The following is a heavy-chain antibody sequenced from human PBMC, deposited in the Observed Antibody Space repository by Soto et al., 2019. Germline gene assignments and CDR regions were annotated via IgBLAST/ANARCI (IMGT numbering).Heavy chain of an antibody. CDR2: IVPIDGST. V-gene: IGHV1-69*01. J-gene: IGHJ4*02. Sequence: QEQLVQSGAEVKKPGSSVKVSCTTSGGTISSFGMNWVRQAPGQGLEWMGGIVPIDGSTKYAEKFQGRVTITADASTSTVYMDLSSLRSEDTAVYYCARSFTKSRRGGVAFDYWGQGTLLTVSP. D-gene: IGHD3-3*01. CDR3: ARSFTKSRRGGVAFDY. CDR1: GGTISSFG.